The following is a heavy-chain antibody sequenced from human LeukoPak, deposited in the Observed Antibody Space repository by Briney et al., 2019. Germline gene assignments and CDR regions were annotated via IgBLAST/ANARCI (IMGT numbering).Heavy chain of an antibody. D-gene: IGHD3-10*01. CDR2: IYHSGST. V-gene: IGHV4-30-2*01. CDR3: ARVCYYGSGSYYRPQAPLYYYGMDV. CDR1: GGSISSGGYS. Sequence: PSETLSLTCAVSGGSISSGGYSWSWIRQPPGKGLEWIGYIYHSGSTYYNPSLKSRVTISVDRSKNQFSLKLSSVAAADTAVYYCARVCYYGSGSYYRPQAPLYYYGMDVWGQGTTVTVSS. J-gene: IGHJ6*02.